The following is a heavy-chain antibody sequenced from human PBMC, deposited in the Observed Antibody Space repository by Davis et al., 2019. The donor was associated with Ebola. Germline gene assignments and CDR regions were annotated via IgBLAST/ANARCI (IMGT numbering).Heavy chain of an antibody. D-gene: IGHD4-11*01. CDR2: IVPVFVTA. J-gene: IGHJ5*02. Sequence: SVKVSCKTSGGTFSNYVITWVRQAPGQGLEWMGAIVPVFVTANYAQKFQGRVSITADESTSTVHLEVSSLRSEDTAVYYCAIDKNSRGWLDPWGQGSLVTVSS. CDR1: GGTFSNYV. CDR3: AIDKNSRGWLDP. V-gene: IGHV1-69*13.